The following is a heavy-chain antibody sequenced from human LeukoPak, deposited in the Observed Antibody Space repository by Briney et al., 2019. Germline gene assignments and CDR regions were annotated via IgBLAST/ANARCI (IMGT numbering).Heavy chain of an antibody. CDR3: AFGFGVQLWSNWFDP. V-gene: IGHV3-11*01. Sequence: PGGSLRLSCAASGFTFSDYYMSWIRQAPGKGLEWVSYISSSGSTIYYADSVKGRFTISRDNAKNSLYLQMNSLRAEDTAVYYCAFGFGVQLWSNWFDPWGQGTLVTVSS. J-gene: IGHJ5*02. CDR2: ISSSGSTI. D-gene: IGHD5-18*01. CDR1: GFTFSDYY.